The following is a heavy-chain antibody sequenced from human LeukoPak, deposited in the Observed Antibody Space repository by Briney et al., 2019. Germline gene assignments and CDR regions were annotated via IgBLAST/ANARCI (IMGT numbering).Heavy chain of an antibody. CDR1: GFTSTDYG. D-gene: IGHD6-19*01. CDR2: IRSKASGATI. J-gene: IGHJ4*02. Sequence: PGGSLRLSCIGSGFTSTDYGMSWVRRAPGKGLEWVGCIRSKASGATIEYAASVQGRFSIARDDSKNIAYLQMNSLKTEGTAVYYCTRDAYNTGWNSDYWGQGTLVTVSS. V-gene: IGHV3-49*04. CDR3: TRDAYNTGWNSDY.